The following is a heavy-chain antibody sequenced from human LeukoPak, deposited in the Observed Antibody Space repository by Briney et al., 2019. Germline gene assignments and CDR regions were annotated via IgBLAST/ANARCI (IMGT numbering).Heavy chain of an antibody. D-gene: IGHD2-2*01. CDR1: GGSISNRSYY. CDR2: IYYSGST. CDR3: ARDSVVLPGASRSPLDV. Sequence: PLETLSLTCTVSGGSISNRSYYWGWIRQPPGKGLEWIGSIYYSGSTYYNPSLKSRVTILVDTSKNQFSLKLRSLTAADTAVYFCARDSVVLPGASRSPLDVWGTGTTVTVSS. J-gene: IGHJ6*04. V-gene: IGHV4-39*07.